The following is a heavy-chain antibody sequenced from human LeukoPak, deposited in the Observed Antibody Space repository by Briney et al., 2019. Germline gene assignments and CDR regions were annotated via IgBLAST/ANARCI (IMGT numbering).Heavy chain of an antibody. CDR2: ISYDGSNK. J-gene: IGHJ4*02. CDR1: GFTVSSYG. D-gene: IGHD5-24*01. Sequence: GGSLRLSCAASGFTVSSYGMHWVRQAPGKGLEWVAVISYDGSNKGYADSVKGRFNISRDKSKNTLYLQMNSLRAEDTAVYYCAKDGARDGYNYPDYWGQGTLVTVSS. V-gene: IGHV3-30*18. CDR3: AKDGARDGYNYPDY.